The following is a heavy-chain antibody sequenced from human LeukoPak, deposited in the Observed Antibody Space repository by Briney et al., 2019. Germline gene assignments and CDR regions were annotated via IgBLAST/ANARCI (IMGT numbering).Heavy chain of an antibody. CDR3: AMSDYYGSGSYGNWFDP. Sequence: ASVKVSCKGSGYTFTSYDINWVRQATGQGLEWMGWMNPNSGNTGYAQKFQGRVTMTRNTSISTAYMELSSLRSEDTAVYYCAMSDYYGSGSYGNWFDPWGQGTLVTVSS. J-gene: IGHJ5*02. CDR1: GYTFTSYD. V-gene: IGHV1-8*01. CDR2: MNPNSGNT. D-gene: IGHD3-10*01.